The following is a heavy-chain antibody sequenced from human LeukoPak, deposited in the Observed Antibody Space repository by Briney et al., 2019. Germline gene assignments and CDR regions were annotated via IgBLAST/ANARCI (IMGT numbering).Heavy chain of an antibody. CDR3: AELGITMIGGV. V-gene: IGHV3-48*03. CDR1: GFTFSSYE. Sequence: GGSLRLSCAASGFTFSSYEMNWVRQAPGKGVEGVSYISSSGSNIYYADSVKGRFNISRDNAKNSLYLQMNSLRAEATAVYYCAELGITMIGGVWGKGTTVTISS. D-gene: IGHD3-10*02. CDR2: ISSSGSNI. J-gene: IGHJ6*04.